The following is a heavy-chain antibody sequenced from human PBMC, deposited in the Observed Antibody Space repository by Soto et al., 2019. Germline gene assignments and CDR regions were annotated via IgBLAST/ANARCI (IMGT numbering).Heavy chain of an antibody. CDR3: ASRYIGYSRKAPID. CDR1: GGSINDYY. D-gene: IGHD6-13*01. J-gene: IGHJ4*02. Sequence: PSETLSLTCTVSGGSINDYYWSWTRQPPGKGLEWIAYGLRPDYTGYNPSLRNRVTISSDTSKNQFSLKLSSVTAADTAVYYCASRYIGYSRKAPIDWGQGTLVTAPQ. V-gene: IGHV4-59*12. CDR2: GLRPDYT.